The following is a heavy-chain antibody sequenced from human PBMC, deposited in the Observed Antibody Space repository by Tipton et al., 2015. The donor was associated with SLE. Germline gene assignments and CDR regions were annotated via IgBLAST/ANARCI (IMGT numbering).Heavy chain of an antibody. CDR1: GFTFSTYG. CDR2: ISWNSGSI. Sequence: SLRLSCAASGFTFSTYGMSWVRQAPGKGLEWVSGISWNSGSIGYADSVKGRFTISRDNAKNSLYLQMNSLRAEDTALYYCAKDIIVGATGGFDYWGQGTLVTVSS. J-gene: IGHJ4*02. CDR3: AKDIIVGATGGFDY. D-gene: IGHD1-26*01. V-gene: IGHV3-9*01.